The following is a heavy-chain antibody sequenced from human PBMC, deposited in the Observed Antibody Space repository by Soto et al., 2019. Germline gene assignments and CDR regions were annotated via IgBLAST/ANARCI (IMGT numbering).Heavy chain of an antibody. CDR3: ARALQLRVAATNFDY. CDR1: GGSISSGGYY. Sequence: SETLSLTCTVSGGSISSGGYYWSWIRQHPGKGLEWIGYIYYSGSTYYNPSLKSRVTISVDTSKNQFSLKLSSVAAADTAVYYCARALQLRVAATNFDYWGQGTLVTVSS. CDR2: IYYSGST. V-gene: IGHV4-31*03. D-gene: IGHD2-15*01. J-gene: IGHJ4*02.